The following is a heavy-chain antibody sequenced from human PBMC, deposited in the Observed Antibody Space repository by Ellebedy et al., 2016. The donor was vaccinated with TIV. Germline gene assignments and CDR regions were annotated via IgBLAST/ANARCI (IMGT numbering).Heavy chain of an antibody. CDR3: ARFLHYYDSSGYPCYYGMDV. CDR1: GGSFSGYY. D-gene: IGHD3-22*01. Sequence: MPSETLSLTCAVYGGSFSGYYWSWTRQPPGKGLEWIGEINHSGSTNYNPSLKSRVTISVDTSKNQFSLKQSSVTAADTAVYYCARFLHYYDSSGYPCYYGMDVWGQGTTVTVSS. J-gene: IGHJ6*02. V-gene: IGHV4-34*01. CDR2: INHSGST.